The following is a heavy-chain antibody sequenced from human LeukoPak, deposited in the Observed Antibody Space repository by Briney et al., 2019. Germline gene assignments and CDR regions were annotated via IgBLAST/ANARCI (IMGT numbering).Heavy chain of an antibody. J-gene: IGHJ4*02. D-gene: IGHD1-26*01. Sequence: GGSLRLSCAASGFTFTSYAMHWVRQAPGKGLEWVAFIRSDGYHTYYADSVKGRFTITRDNSKNTLYLQMNSLRLEDMAVHYCAKPSGSGVDYWGRGTRVTVSS. CDR2: IRSDGYHT. CDR1: GFTFTSYA. CDR3: AKPSGSGVDY. V-gene: IGHV3-30*02.